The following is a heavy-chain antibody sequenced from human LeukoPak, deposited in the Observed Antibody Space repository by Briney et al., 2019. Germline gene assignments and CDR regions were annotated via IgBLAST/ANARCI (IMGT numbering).Heavy chain of an antibody. D-gene: IGHD1-14*01. CDR2: IIPIFGIA. J-gene: IGHJ6*02. Sequence: SVKVSCKASGGTFSSYAISWVRQAPGQGLEWMGRIIPIFGIANYAQKFQGRVTITADKSTSTAYMELSSLRSADTAVYYCARDNPDRSPWDYYYYGMAVWGPGTTVTVSS. V-gene: IGHV1-69*04. CDR3: ARDNPDRSPWDYYYYGMAV. CDR1: GGTFSSYA.